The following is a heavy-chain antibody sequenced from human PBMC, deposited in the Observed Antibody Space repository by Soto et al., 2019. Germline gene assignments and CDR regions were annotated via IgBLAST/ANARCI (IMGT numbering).Heavy chain of an antibody. CDR2: ISAGSLFI. Sequence: EVQLVESGGGLVKPGESLRLSCAGSGFTFSAYNINWVRQAPGKGLEWVSSISAGSLFIYQPDSMKGRFTISRDNAKNSLYLEMNSLRAEDTAVYYCARESEDLTSNFDYWGQGTLVTVSS. CDR3: ARESEDLTSNFDY. J-gene: IGHJ4*02. CDR1: GFTFSAYN. V-gene: IGHV3-21*06.